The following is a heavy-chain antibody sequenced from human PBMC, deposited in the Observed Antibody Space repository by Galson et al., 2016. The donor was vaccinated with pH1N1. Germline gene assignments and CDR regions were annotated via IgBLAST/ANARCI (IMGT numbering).Heavy chain of an antibody. CDR2: ISYSGTT. D-gene: IGHD3-22*01. Sequence: SETLSLTCTVSGGSVSSGDHYWSWLRQAPGKGLEWIGYISYSGTTSYNSSLKTRVTISVDTSKNQFSLRLSSVTAADTALYYCARDRAFIVVGEGWYYYYGLDVWGQGTTVTVSS. J-gene: IGHJ6*02. CDR1: GGSVSSGDHY. CDR3: ARDRAFIVVGEGWYYYYGLDV. V-gene: IGHV4-61*08.